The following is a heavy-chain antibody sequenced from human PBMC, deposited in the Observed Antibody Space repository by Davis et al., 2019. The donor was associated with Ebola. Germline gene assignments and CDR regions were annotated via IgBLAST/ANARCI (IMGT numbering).Heavy chain of an antibody. D-gene: IGHD3-9*01. J-gene: IGHJ5*02. CDR2: IYYSGST. CDR1: GGSISSSSYY. CDR3: AGDILP. Sequence: MPGGSLRLSCTVSGGSISSSSYYWGWIRQPPGKGLEWIGSIYYSGSTYYNPSLKSRVTISVDTSKNQFSLKLSSVTAAVTAVYYCAGDILPWGQGTLVTVSS. V-gene: IGHV4-39*01.